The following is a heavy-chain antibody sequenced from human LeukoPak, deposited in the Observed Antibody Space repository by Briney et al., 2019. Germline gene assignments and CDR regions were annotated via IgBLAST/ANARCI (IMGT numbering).Heavy chain of an antibody. CDR2: FDPEDGET. CDR1: GYTLTELS. Sequence: ASVKVSCKVSGYTLTELSMHWVRQAPGKGLEWMGGFDPEDGETIYAQKFQGRVTMTEDTSTDTAYMELSSLRSEDTAVHYCATLVATGYYMDVWGKGTTVTVSS. CDR3: ATLVATGYYMDV. V-gene: IGHV1-24*01. J-gene: IGHJ6*03. D-gene: IGHD5-12*01.